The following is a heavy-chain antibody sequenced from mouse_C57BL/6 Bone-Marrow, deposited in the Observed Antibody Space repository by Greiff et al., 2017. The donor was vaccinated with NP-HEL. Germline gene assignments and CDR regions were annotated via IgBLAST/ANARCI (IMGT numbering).Heavy chain of an antibody. CDR3: ARDRVYDYDGSYAMDY. J-gene: IGHJ4*01. CDR2: INYDGSST. V-gene: IGHV5-16*01. D-gene: IGHD2-4*01. CDR1: GFTFSDYY. Sequence: EVMLVESEGGLVQPGSSMKLSCTASGFTFSDYYMAWVRQVPEKGLEWVANINYDGSSTYYLDSLKSRFIISRDNAKNILYLQMSSLKSEDTATYYCARDRVYDYDGSYAMDYWGQGTSVTVSS.